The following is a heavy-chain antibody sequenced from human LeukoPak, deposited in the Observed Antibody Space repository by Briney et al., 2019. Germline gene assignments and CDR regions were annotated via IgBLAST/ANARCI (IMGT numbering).Heavy chain of an antibody. CDR2: IGTAGDT. J-gene: IGHJ4*02. CDR1: GFTLSSYA. CDR3: ARQNTPHGNFDY. Sequence: GGSLRLSCAASGFTLSSYAMHWVRQPAGKGLEWVSAIGTAGDTFYPGSVKGRFTISRKNAKKSLFLQMNSLRAEDTAVYYCARQNTPHGNFDYWGQGTLVTVSS. D-gene: IGHD1-26*01. V-gene: IGHV3-13*01.